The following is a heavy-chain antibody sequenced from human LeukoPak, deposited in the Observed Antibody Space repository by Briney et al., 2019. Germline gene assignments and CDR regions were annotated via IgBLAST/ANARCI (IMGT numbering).Heavy chain of an antibody. D-gene: IGHD3-22*01. CDR1: GFPFSSYW. V-gene: IGHV3-74*01. J-gene: IGHJ4*02. Sequence: GGSLRLSCVASGFPFSSYWMTWGRQAPGKGLVWVSRLNIDGSSTSYADSVKGRFTISRDNAKDTLYLRMNSLRVEDTAVYYCARTYYDTTGPPGYWGQGTLVTVSS. CDR3: ARTYYDTTGPPGY. CDR2: LNIDGSST.